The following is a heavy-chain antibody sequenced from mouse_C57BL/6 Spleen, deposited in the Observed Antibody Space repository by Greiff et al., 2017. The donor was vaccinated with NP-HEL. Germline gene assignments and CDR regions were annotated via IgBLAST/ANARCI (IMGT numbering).Heavy chain of an antibody. Sequence: EVQLQESGAELVKPGASVKLSCTASGFNIKDYYMHWVKQRTEQGLEWIGRIDPADGETEYAPKFQGKATITADTSSNTAYLQLSSLTSEDTAVYYSARPYYYGSSYYYAMDYWGQGTSVTVSS. CDR2: IDPADGET. CDR1: GFNIKDYY. J-gene: IGHJ4*01. CDR3: ARPYYYGSSYYYAMDY. V-gene: IGHV14-2*01. D-gene: IGHD1-1*01.